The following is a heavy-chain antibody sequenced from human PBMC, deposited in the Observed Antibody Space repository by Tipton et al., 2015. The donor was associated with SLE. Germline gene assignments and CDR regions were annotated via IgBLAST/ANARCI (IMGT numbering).Heavy chain of an antibody. CDR1: GFTFSSHN. J-gene: IGHJ4*02. Sequence: SLRLSCGASGFTFSSHNMHWVRQAPGKGLEWVAFLFYDGTNKDYADSVKGRFTISRDNSKNTLYLQMNSLRAEDTAVYYCARLERYSGYDWHFDHWGQGTLVTVSS. CDR2: LFYDGTNK. CDR3: ARLERYSGYDWHFDH. D-gene: IGHD5-12*01. V-gene: IGHV3-30*04.